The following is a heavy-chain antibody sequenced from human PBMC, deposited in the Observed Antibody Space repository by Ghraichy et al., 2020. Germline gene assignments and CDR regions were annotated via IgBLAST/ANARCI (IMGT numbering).Heavy chain of an antibody. CDR1: ADIFANSW. D-gene: IGHD3-10*01. CDR2: IYPADSDT. CDR3: TSGPPTSPGVFDY. Sequence: GESLNISCKGPADIFANSWSGWVRQMPGKGLEWMGVIYPADSDTRYRPSFQGQVTISAAKSITTAYLQWSSLKASDTAMYYCTSGPPTSPGVFDYWGQGTLVIVSS. V-gene: IGHV5-51*01. J-gene: IGHJ4*02.